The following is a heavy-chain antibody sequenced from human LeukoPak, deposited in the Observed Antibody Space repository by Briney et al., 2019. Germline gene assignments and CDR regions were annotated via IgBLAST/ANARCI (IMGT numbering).Heavy chain of an antibody. V-gene: IGHV3-53*01. CDR2: IYSGGST. CDR1: GFTVSSNY. CDR3: ARESSSGWDNWFDP. Sequence: GGSLRLSCAASGFTVSSNYMSWVRQAPGKGLEWVSVIYSGGSTYYADSVKGRFTISRDNSKNTLYLQMNSLRAEDTAVYYCARESSSGWDNWFDPWGQGPLVTVSS. D-gene: IGHD6-19*01. J-gene: IGHJ5*02.